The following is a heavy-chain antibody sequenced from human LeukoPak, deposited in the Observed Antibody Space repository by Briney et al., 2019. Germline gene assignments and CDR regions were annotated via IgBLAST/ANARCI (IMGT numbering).Heavy chain of an antibody. CDR1: GFTLNRYW. CDR2: INEDGGER. J-gene: IGHJ4*02. Sequence: GGSLRLSCAASGFTLNRYWMRWVRQAPGKGLEWVANINEDGGERHYVDSVKGRFTISRDNAKNSLYLQMNSLRAEDTAVYYCARAGYLENWGGGTLVTVSS. D-gene: IGHD3-10*01. CDR3: ARAGYLEN. V-gene: IGHV3-7*01.